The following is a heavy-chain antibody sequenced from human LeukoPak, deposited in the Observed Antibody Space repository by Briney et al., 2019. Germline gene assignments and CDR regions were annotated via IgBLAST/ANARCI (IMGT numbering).Heavy chain of an antibody. V-gene: IGHV3-21*01. CDR1: GFTFSSYS. CDR2: ISSSSSYI. J-gene: IGHJ4*02. D-gene: IGHD3-16*02. Sequence: GGSLRLSCAASGFTFSSYSMTWVRQAPGKGLEWVSSISSSSSYIYYADSVKGRFTISRDNAKNSLYLQMNSLRAEDTAVYYCARLHDYVWGNYRRPLGFDYWGQGTLVTVSS. CDR3: ARLHDYVWGNYRRPLGFDY.